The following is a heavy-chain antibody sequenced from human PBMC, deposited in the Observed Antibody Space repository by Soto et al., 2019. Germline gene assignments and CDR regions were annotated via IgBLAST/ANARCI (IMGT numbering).Heavy chain of an antibody. CDR1: GFTFSSYA. J-gene: IGHJ4*02. CDR3: AKDGTAYGSGYYFDY. CDR2: ISGSGGST. D-gene: IGHD4-17*01. V-gene: IGHV3-23*01. Sequence: PGGSLRLSCAASGFTFSSYAMSWVRQAPGKGLEWVSAISGSGGSTYYADSVKGRFTISRDNSKNTLYLQMNSLRAEDTAVYYCAKDGTAYGSGYYFDYWGQGTLVTVSS.